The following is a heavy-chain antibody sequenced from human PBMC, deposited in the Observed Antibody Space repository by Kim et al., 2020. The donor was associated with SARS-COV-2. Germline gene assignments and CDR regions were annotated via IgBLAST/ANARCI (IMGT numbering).Heavy chain of an antibody. CDR3: ARGPGMNFDY. J-gene: IGHJ4*02. CDR2: ISYDGSNK. CDR1: GFTFSSYA. V-gene: IGHV3-30-3*01. Sequence: GGSLRLSCAASGFTFSSYAMHWVRQAPGKGLEWVAVISYDGSNKYYADSVKGRFTISRDNSKNTLYLQMNSLRAEDTAVYYCARGPGMNFDYWGQGTLVTVSS.